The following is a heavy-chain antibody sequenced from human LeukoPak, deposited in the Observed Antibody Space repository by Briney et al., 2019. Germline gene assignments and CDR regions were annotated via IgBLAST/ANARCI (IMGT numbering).Heavy chain of an antibody. D-gene: IGHD3-22*01. J-gene: IGHJ4*02. CDR3: ATGSGYYYDH. CDR1: GFTFSNYY. Sequence: PGGSLRLSCAASGFTFSNYYMHWVRQAPGKGLEWVAVVHHDGSERYYADSVKGRFTISRDNSKNTPYVQMDSLRVEDTAVYYCATGSGYYYDHWGQGTLVTVSS. V-gene: IGHV3-30*02. CDR2: VHHDGSER.